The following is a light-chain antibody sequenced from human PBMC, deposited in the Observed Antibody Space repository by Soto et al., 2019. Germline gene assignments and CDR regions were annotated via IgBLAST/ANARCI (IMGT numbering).Light chain of an antibody. CDR1: RNISNY. Sequence: DIQMTQSPSTLSASVGDRVTITCRASRNISNYLNWYQQKPGKAPELLIFDASNLKSGVSSRFSGSGSGTEFTLTISRLQPDDVAAYYCLQYSSHSWTFGQGTKVDIK. V-gene: IGKV1-5*01. J-gene: IGKJ1*01. CDR3: LQYSSHSWT. CDR2: DAS.